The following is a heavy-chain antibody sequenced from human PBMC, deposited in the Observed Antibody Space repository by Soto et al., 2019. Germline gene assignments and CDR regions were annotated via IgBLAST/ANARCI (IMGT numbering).Heavy chain of an antibody. CDR3: ARGSYYGGNSDGMDV. D-gene: IGHD4-17*01. CDR1: GFTFSSYG. J-gene: IGHJ6*02. Sequence: QVQLVESGGGVVQPGRSLRLSCAASGFTFSSYGMHWVRQAPGKGLEWVAVIWYDGSNKYYADSVKGRFTISRDNSKNTLYLQMNSLRAEDTAVYYCARGSYYGGNSDGMDVWGQGTTVTVSS. V-gene: IGHV3-33*01. CDR2: IWYDGSNK.